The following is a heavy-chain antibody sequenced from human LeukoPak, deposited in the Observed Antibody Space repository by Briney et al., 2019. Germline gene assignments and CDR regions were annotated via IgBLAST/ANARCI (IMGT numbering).Heavy chain of an antibody. J-gene: IGHJ4*02. V-gene: IGHV3-7*01. D-gene: IGHD2-15*01. CDR2: IKQDGSQR. CDR3: ARRGGSATRRSPIDY. Sequence: GGSLRLSCTASGFTFSDYWMTWVRQAPGKGLDWVAHIKQDGSQRYYVALKRSRFTISRDNTNNSLFMQINGLRAETAAVYYSARRGGSATRRSPIDYWGQGTLVTVSS. CDR1: GFTFSDYW.